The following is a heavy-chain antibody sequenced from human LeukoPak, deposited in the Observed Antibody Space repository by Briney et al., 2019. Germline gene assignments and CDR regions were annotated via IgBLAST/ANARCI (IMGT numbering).Heavy chain of an antibody. J-gene: IGHJ4*02. CDR2: ITTSGSTK. CDR3: ARAQYCSGGSCSFDY. V-gene: IGHV3-48*03. CDR1: GFDFSGHE. Sequence: GGSLRLSCAASGFDFSGHEMNWVRQAPGKGLEWVSHITTSGSTKYYADSVKGRSTISRDNAKKSLYLQMNSLRAEDTAVYYCARAQYCSGGSCSFDYWGQGTLVTVSS. D-gene: IGHD2-15*01.